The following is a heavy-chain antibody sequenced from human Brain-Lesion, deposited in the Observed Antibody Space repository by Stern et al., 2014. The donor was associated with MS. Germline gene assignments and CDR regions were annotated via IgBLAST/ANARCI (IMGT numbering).Heavy chain of an antibody. J-gene: IGHJ6*02. CDR3: ARDQRGITIFGVVTDYYYLGMDV. Sequence: QVQLVHSGAEVKKPGASVKVSCKTSGYIFTGYYIHWVRQAPGQGLEWMSWINPNTVGPKYAQKVQGRVTMSRDTSISTAYVELSSLTSDDTAVYYCARDQRGITIFGVVTDYYYLGMDVWGQGTTVTVSS. CDR2: INPNTVGP. CDR1: GYIFTGYY. D-gene: IGHD3-3*01. V-gene: IGHV1-2*02.